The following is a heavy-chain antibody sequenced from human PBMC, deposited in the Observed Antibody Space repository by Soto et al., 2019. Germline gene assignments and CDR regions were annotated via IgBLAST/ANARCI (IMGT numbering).Heavy chain of an antibody. Sequence: GGSLRLSCAASGFTFRSYGLSWVRQAPGKGLEWVSDISGSGSVTNYADSVKGRFTISRDNSNNTLSLRMDSLRAEDTAVYYCAKGGVAAARGYFDYWGQGTRVTVSS. CDR2: ISGSGSVT. D-gene: IGHD6-13*01. CDR3: AKGGVAAARGYFDY. J-gene: IGHJ4*02. V-gene: IGHV3-23*01. CDR1: GFTFRSYG.